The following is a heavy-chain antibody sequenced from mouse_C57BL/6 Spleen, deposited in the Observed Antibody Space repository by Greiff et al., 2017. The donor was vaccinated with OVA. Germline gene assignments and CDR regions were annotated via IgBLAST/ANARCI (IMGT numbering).Heavy chain of an antibody. CDR2: IYPGDGDT. Sequence: VQLQQSGPELVKPGASVKISCKASGYAFSSSWMNWVKQRPGKGLEWIGRIYPGDGDTNYNGKFKGKATLTADKSSSTAYMQLSILTSEDSAVYFCARERYYGSSYDYAMDYWGQGTSVTVSS. D-gene: IGHD1-1*01. V-gene: IGHV1-82*01. J-gene: IGHJ4*01. CDR3: ARERYYGSSYDYAMDY. CDR1: GYAFSSSW.